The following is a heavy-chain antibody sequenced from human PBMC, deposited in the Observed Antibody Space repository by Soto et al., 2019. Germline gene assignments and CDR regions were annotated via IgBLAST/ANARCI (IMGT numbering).Heavy chain of an antibody. CDR1: GFTFSSYA. V-gene: IGHV3-30-3*01. J-gene: IGHJ6*02. CDR3: ARTPRGQWELPYYYYGMDV. Sequence: QVQLVESGGGVVQPGRSLRLSCAASGFTFSSYAMHWVRQAPGKGLEWVAVISYDGSNKYYADSVKGRFTISRDNSKNTLHLQMNSLRAVDTAVYYCARTPRGQWELPYYYYGMDVWGQGTTVTVSS. CDR2: ISYDGSNK. D-gene: IGHD1-26*01.